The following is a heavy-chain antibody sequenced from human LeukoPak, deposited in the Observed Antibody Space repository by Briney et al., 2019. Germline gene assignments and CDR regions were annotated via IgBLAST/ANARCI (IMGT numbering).Heavy chain of an antibody. J-gene: IGHJ4*02. CDR1: GGSFSGYY. CDR3: ARGRWVSTIYQLFDH. Sequence: SETLSLTCAVYGGSFSGYYWSWIRQPPGKGLEWIGEINHSGSTNYNPSLKSRVTIYVDTSKNQLSLKLSYVNAADTAVHYCARGRWVSTIYQLFDHWAQGPLVPVSS. D-gene: IGHD5/OR15-5a*01. V-gene: IGHV4-34*01. CDR2: INHSGST.